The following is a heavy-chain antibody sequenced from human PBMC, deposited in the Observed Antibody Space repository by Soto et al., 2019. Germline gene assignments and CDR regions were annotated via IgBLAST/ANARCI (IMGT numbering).Heavy chain of an antibody. CDR2: IKQDGSQK. Sequence: EVQLVESGGGLVQPGGSQRLSCAASGFTFSNYWMTWVRQVPGKGLEWVANIKQDGSQKYYVDSVKGRFTISRDNAKNSLYLQMNSLRADDTAVYYCARETVTRSDWGQGTLVTVSS. D-gene: IGHD4-17*01. CDR3: ARETVTRSD. J-gene: IGHJ4*02. CDR1: GFTFSNYW. V-gene: IGHV3-7*04.